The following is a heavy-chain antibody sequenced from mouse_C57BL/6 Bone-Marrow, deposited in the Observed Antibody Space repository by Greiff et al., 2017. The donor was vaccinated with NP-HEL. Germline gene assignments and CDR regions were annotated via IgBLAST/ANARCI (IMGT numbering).Heavy chain of an antibody. V-gene: IGHV5-9-1*02. Sequence: EVMLVESGEGLVKPGGSLKLSCAASGFTFSSYAMSWVRQTPEKRLEWVAYISSGGDYIYYADTVKGRFTISRDNARNTLYLQMSSLKSEDTAMYYCTRDNHYYGSSLYAKDYWGQGTSVTVSS. J-gene: IGHJ4*01. D-gene: IGHD1-1*01. CDR2: ISSGGDYI. CDR3: TRDNHYYGSSLYAKDY. CDR1: GFTFSSYA.